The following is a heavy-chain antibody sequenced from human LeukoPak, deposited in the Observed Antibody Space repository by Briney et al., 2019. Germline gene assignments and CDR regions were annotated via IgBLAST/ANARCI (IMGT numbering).Heavy chain of an antibody. J-gene: IGHJ4*02. CDR2: IRSTSSTI. Sequence: GGSLRLSCAASGFTFSSYNMHWVRQAPGKGLEWVSYIRSTSSTIFYADSVKGRFTVSRDNAKNSLYLQMNRLRAEDTAVYYCARGAKPRRFLEWLLLNYYFDYWGQGTLVTVSS. CDR3: ARGAKPRRFLEWLLLNYYFDY. D-gene: IGHD3-3*01. V-gene: IGHV3-48*01. CDR1: GFTFSSYN.